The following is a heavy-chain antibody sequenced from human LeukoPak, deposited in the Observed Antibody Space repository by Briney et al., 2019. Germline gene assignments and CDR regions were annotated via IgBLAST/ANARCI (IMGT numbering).Heavy chain of an antibody. CDR3: ARSGKSAYILDY. J-gene: IGHJ4*02. D-gene: IGHD3-16*01. Sequence: SETLSLTCTVSGGSISSYYWSWIRQPPGKGLEWIGYTYYTGSTNYNPSLKSRVTISVDTSKNQFSLKLSSVTAADTAVYYCARSGKSAYILDYWGQGTLVTVSS. V-gene: IGHV4-59*01. CDR2: TYYTGST. CDR1: GGSISSYY.